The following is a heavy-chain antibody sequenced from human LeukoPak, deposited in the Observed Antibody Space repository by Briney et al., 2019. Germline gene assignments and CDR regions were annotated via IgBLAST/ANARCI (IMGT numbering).Heavy chain of an antibody. D-gene: IGHD3-22*01. CDR1: GGSISSGTFY. CDR2: IFTSRRT. V-gene: IGHV4-61*02. CDR3: ARDLDSSGYYNYFDY. J-gene: IGHJ4*02. Sequence: SSETLSLTCTVSGGSISSGTFYWSWIRQPAGMGLEWIGRIFTSRRTDYNPSLKSRVTISVDTSKNQFSLKMSSVTAADTAVYYCARDLDSSGYYNYFDYWGQGTLVTVSS.